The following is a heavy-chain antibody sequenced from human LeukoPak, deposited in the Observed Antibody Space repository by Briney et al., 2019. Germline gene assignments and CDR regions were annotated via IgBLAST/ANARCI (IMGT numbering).Heavy chain of an antibody. CDR3: ARDSIAARPGRFDP. CDR2: IFHSGNT. D-gene: IGHD6-6*01. J-gene: IGHJ5*02. Sequence: SETLSLTCTVSGYSISSAYYWGWIRQPPGKGLEWIGIIFHSGNTYYNPSLKSRVTISVDTSKNQFSLKLSSVTAADTAVYYCARDSIAARPGRFDPWGQGTLVTVSS. V-gene: IGHV4-38-2*02. CDR1: GYSISSAYY.